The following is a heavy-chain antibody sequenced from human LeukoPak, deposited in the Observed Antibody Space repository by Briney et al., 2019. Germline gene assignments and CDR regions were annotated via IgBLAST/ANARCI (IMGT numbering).Heavy chain of an antibody. CDR3: ARETPDSSGWNFDY. J-gene: IGHJ4*02. V-gene: IGHV1-2*02. Sequence: GASVKVSCKASGYTFTGYYMHWVRQAPGQGLEWMGWMNPKSGATDYARKFQGRVTMTRDTSISTAYMELTRLRSDDTAVYFCARETPDSSGWNFDYWGQGTLVTVSS. CDR2: MNPKSGAT. D-gene: IGHD3-22*01. CDR1: GYTFTGYY.